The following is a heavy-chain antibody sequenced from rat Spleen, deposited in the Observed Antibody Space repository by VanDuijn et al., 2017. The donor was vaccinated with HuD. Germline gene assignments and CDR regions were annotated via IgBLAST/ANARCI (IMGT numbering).Heavy chain of an antibody. CDR1: GFTFSNYG. CDR3: ATDYYSSYSYYVMDA. D-gene: IGHD1-2*01. V-gene: IGHV5-19*01. J-gene: IGHJ4*01. CDR2: ISPSGGST. Sequence: EVQLVESGGGLVQPGRSLKLSCAASGFTFSNYGMHWIRQAPTKGLEWVASISPSGGSTYYRDSVKGRFTISRDNAKSTLYLQMDSLRSEDTATYYCATDYYSSYSYYVMDAWGQGASVTVSS.